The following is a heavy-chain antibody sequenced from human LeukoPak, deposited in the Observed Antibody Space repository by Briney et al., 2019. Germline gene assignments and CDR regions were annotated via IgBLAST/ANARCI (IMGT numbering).Heavy chain of an antibody. CDR3: ARVDYGGNSGY. CDR1: GFTFSSYS. D-gene: IGHD4-23*01. V-gene: IGHV3-48*01. CDR2: ISSSSSTI. Sequence: GGSLRLSCAASGFTFSSYSMNWVRQAPGKGLEWVSYISSSSSTIYYADSVKGRFTISRDNAKNSLYLQMNSLRAEDTAVYYCARVDYGGNSGYRGQGTLVTVSS. J-gene: IGHJ4*02.